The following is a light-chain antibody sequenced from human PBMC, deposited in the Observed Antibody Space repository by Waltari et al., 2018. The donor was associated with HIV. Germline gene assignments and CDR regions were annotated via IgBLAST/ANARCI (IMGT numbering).Light chain of an antibody. J-gene: IGLJ2*01. CDR3: SSYTSSSTYAI. CDR1: SSDVGGYNR. CDR2: EVS. Sequence: QSALTQPPSVSASPGQSVTISCTGGSSDVGGYNRVSWYQQPPGTAPKLIIYEVSNRPSGVPDRFSGSKSGNTASLTISGLQPEDEADYFCSSYTSSSTYAIFGGGTKLTVL. V-gene: IGLV2-18*02.